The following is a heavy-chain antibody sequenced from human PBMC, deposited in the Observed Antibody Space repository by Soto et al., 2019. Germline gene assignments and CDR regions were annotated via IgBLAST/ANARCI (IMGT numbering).Heavy chain of an antibody. Sequence: LRLSCAASGFTFSSYWMIWVRQAPGKGLEWVANIKQDGSEKMYVDSVKGRFTISRDNAKDSLSLQMNSLRAEDTAVYYCARGRGLDYWGQGTLVTVSS. J-gene: IGHJ4*02. V-gene: IGHV3-7*01. D-gene: IGHD3-16*01. CDR2: IKQDGSEK. CDR3: ARGRGLDY. CDR1: GFTFSSYW.